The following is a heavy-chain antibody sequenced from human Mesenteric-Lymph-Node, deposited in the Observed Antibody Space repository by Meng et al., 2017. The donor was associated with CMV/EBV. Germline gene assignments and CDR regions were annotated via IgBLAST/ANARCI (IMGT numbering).Heavy chain of an antibody. J-gene: IGHJ4*02. CDR3: ARLDTVDIRLFGEVNLRGRLFDL. V-gene: IGHV4-61*01. CDR1: GGSVSSGNYY. CDR2: IFYNGDT. Sequence: SETLSLTCTVSGGSVSSGNYYWSWIRQPPGKGLECIGSIFYNGDTYYKPSLRSRVTMSLDSSKNQVSLRLRSVTAVDTAVYYCARLDTVDIRLFGEVNLRGRLFDLWGQGRLVTVSS. D-gene: IGHD3-3*01.